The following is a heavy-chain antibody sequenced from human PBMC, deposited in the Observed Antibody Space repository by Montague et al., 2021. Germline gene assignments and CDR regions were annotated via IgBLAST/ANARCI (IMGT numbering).Heavy chain of an antibody. J-gene: IGHJ3*02. CDR1: GYSFTSYG. V-gene: IGHV1-18*01. CDR3: ARKYQPDGAFDI. CDR2: ISGYKGNT. Sequence: SMKVSCTASGYSFTSYGITWVRQAPVQGLEWMGWISGYKGNTNYXQKLQDRVTMTTDTSTSTAYMELRSLRSDDTAVYFCARKYQPDGAFDIWGQGTMVTVSS. D-gene: IGHD2-2*01.